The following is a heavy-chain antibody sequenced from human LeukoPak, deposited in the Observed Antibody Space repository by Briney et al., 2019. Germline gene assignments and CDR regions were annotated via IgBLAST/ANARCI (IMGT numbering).Heavy chain of an antibody. CDR1: GFTFSSYS. Sequence: GGSLRLSCAASGFTFSSYSMNWVRQAPGKGLEWVSSISTSSSYIYYADSVKGRFTISRDNAKNSLYLQMNSLRAEDTAVYYCAREMLAAVAAQSWGQGTLVTVSS. CDR3: AREMLAAVAAQS. J-gene: IGHJ5*02. V-gene: IGHV3-21*01. CDR2: ISTSSSYI. D-gene: IGHD6-19*01.